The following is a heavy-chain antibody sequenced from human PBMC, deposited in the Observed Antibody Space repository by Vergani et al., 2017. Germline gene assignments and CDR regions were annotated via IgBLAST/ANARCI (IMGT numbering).Heavy chain of an antibody. V-gene: IGHV3-30*02. CDR3: AKHFRGGVIGY. Sequence: QVQLVESGGGVVQRGGSLRLSCATSGFTLSNYDMQWIRQGPGKGLEFVAFIQVDGSNQYYAASVKGRFTLSRDFSKNALYLQMNSLRTDDTATYYCAKHFRGGVIGYWCQGTQVIVSS. CDR1: GFTLSNYD. D-gene: IGHD1-26*01. J-gene: IGHJ4*02. CDR2: IQVDGSNQ.